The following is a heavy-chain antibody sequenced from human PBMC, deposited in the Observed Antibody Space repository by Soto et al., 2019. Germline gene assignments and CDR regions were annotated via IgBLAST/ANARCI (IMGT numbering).Heavy chain of an antibody. J-gene: IGHJ6*03. CDR1: GFTFSNYE. D-gene: IGHD6-13*01. Sequence: EAQLVESRGGLVQPGGALRLACAAAGFTFSNYEMHWVRQAPGKGLEYVSGISNNGAHTDYAKSVKGRFTISRDNAENTLYLQMGSLRAEDMALYYCARRGNRSRWPNVYMDVWGKGTTVTVSS. CDR3: ARRGNRSRWPNVYMDV. CDR2: ISNNGAHT. V-gene: IGHV3-64*01.